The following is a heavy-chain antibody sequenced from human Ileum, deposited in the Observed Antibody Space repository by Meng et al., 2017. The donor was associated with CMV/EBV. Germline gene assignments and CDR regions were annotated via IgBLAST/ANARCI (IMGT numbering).Heavy chain of an antibody. CDR3: ASGKSNLEY. Sequence: QVPLQGWGAGLFKPSETLSLTCAVYGGSFSGYYWSWIRQVPGKGLEWIGEFNHYGSTNYNPSLKSRVTISVDTSKNQFSLNLSSVTAADTAVYYCASGKSNLEYWGQGTLVTVSS. V-gene: IGHV4-34*01. J-gene: IGHJ4*02. CDR2: FNHYGST. D-gene: IGHD4-11*01. CDR1: GGSFSGYY.